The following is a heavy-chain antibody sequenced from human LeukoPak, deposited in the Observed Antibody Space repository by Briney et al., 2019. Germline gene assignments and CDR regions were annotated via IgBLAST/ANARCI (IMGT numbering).Heavy chain of an antibody. V-gene: IGHV3-23*01. J-gene: IGHJ4*02. CDR3: AKDKRIAVAGTVDY. CDR2: ISGSGGST. CDR1: GFTFSSYA. Sequence: GGSLRLSSAASGFTFSSYAMSWVRQAPGKGLEWVSAISGSGGSTYYADSVKGRFTISRDNSKNTLYLQMNSLRAEDTAVYYCAKDKRIAVAGTVDYWGQGTLVTVSS. D-gene: IGHD6-19*01.